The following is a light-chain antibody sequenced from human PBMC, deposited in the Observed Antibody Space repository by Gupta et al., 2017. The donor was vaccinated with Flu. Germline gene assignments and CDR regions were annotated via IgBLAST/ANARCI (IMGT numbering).Light chain of an antibody. CDR2: EVT. CDR3: CSYTWRDTSPYV. V-gene: IGLV2-11*03. Sequence: NRVSCYRQNPGEAPNLMIFEVTKRPSGVADRFSGSNSGNTASLTVAGIRAEAEADYYCCSYTWRDTSPYVFGSGTKVTVL. CDR1: NR. J-gene: IGLJ1*01.